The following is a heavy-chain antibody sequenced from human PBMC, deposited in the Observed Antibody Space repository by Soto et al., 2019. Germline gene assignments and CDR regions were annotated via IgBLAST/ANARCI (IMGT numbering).Heavy chain of an antibody. V-gene: IGHV3-66*01. CDR2: IYSGGST. Sequence: GGSLRLSCAASGFTVSSNYMSWVRQAPGKGLEWVSVIYSGGSTYYADSVKGRFTISRDNSKNTLYLQMNSLRAEDTAVYYCARASVSTDNAFDIWGQGTMVTVSS. CDR3: ARASVSTDNAFDI. CDR1: GFTVSSNY. J-gene: IGHJ3*02. D-gene: IGHD2-8*01.